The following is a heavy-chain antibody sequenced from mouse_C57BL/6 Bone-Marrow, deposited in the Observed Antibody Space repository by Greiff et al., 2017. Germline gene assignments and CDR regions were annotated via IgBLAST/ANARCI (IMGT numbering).Heavy chain of an antibody. V-gene: IGHV1-20*01. Sequence: VQLQQSGPELVKPGDSVKISCKASGYSFTGYFMNWVMQSHGKSLEWIGRINPYNGDTFYNQKFKGKATLTVDKSSSTAHMELRSLTSEDSAVYYCAREVVAHWYFDVWGTGTTVTVSS. CDR3: AREVVAHWYFDV. CDR1: GYSFTGYF. D-gene: IGHD1-1*01. CDR2: INPYNGDT. J-gene: IGHJ1*03.